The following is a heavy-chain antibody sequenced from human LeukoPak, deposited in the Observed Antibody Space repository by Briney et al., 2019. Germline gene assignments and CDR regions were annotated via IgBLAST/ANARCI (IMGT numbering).Heavy chain of an antibody. V-gene: IGHV4-61*01. CDR1: GGSISSSSYY. Sequence: SETLSLTCTVSGGSISSSSYYWSWIRQPPGTGLEWIGYIYYSGSTNYNPSLKSRVTISVDTSKNQFSLKLSSVTAADTAVYYCARVTMVRGVITTFDYWGQGTLVTVSS. D-gene: IGHD3-10*01. CDR2: IYYSGST. J-gene: IGHJ4*02. CDR3: ARVTMVRGVITTFDY.